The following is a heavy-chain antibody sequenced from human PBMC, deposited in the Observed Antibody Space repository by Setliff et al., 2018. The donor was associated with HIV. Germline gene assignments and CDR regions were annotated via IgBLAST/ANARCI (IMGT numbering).Heavy chain of an antibody. J-gene: IGHJ6*03. CDR1: SGSVSRSDYY. D-gene: IGHD2-8*02. CDR3: ARVSSTYWYSIFRNYYYHMDV. CDR2: IYWSGLT. V-gene: IGHV4-39*01. Sequence: PSETLSLICTVSSGSVSRSDYYWGWIRQTPGKGLEWIGSIYWSGLTFYNPSLKSRVTISVDMSKNQFSLKLSSVTAADTAVYYCARVSSTYWYSIFRNYYYHMDVWGKGTTVTVSS.